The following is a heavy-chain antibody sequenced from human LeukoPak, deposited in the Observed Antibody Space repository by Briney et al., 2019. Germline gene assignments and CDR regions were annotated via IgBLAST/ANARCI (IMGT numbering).Heavy chain of an antibody. CDR2: IYYSGST. V-gene: IGHV4-59*01. CDR3: ARGLAAVHYYYYYMDV. Sequence: PSETLSLTCTVSGGSISSYYWSWIRQPPGKGLEWIGYIYYSGSTNYNPSLKSRVTISVDTSKNQFSLKLSSVTAADTAVYYCARGLAAVHYYYYYMDVWGKGTTVTVSS. CDR1: GGSISSYY. D-gene: IGHD6-13*01. J-gene: IGHJ6*03.